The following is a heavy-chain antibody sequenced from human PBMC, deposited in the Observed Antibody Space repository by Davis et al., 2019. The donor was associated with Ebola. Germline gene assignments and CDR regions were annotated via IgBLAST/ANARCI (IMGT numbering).Heavy chain of an antibody. V-gene: IGHV3-23*01. CDR3: AKRTAADY. CDR1: GFTFSSYW. J-gene: IGHJ4*02. Sequence: GASLRLSFAASGFTFSSYWMNCVRQAPGKGLECVSAISGSGGSTYYADSVKGRFTISRDNSKNTLYLQMNSMRAEDTAVYYCAKRTAADYWGQGTLVTVSS. D-gene: IGHD6-13*01. CDR2: ISGSGGST.